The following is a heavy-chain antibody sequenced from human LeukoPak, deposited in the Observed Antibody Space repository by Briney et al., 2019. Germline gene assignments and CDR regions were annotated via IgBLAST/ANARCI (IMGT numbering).Heavy chain of an antibody. Sequence: GGSLRLSCVASGFTFGKYWMSWVRQAPGKGLEWVANIKLDGSEKNYVDSVKGRFTISRDNTKNSLYLQMNSLRAEDTAVYYCARGEMATLHFDYWGQGTLVTVSS. CDR1: GFTFGKYW. D-gene: IGHD5-24*01. J-gene: IGHJ4*02. CDR3: ARGEMATLHFDY. V-gene: IGHV3-7*03. CDR2: IKLDGSEK.